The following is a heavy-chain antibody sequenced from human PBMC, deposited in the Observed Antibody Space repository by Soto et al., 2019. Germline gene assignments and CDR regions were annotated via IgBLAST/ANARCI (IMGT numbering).Heavy chain of an antibody. J-gene: IGHJ4*02. CDR1: GFTFSTYA. CDR3: ARDGRAMNDY. Sequence: EVQLVESGGGLVQPGGSLRLSCAASGFTFSTYAMQWVRQAPGKGLEFVSSISSNGGTTNYAYSVKGRFTISRDNSRDTPYLQMGSLRPEDMAVYYCARDGRAMNDYWGQGTLVTVSS. D-gene: IGHD5-18*01. V-gene: IGHV3-64*01. CDR2: ISSNGGTT.